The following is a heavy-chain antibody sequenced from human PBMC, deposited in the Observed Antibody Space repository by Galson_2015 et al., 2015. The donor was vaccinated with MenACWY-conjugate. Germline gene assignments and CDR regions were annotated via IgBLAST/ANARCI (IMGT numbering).Heavy chain of an antibody. D-gene: IGHD1-1*01. CDR1: GSLFSTYA. Sequence: SLRLSCAASGSLFSTYAMTWVRQAPGKGLEWVSAISSSSGATTYYADSVKGRFTISRDNSRNTLFLQMDRLSAEDTAVYYCANMAVLTTSAFDFWGQGTLVTVSS. CDR3: ANMAVLTTSAFDF. CDR2: ISSSSGATT. V-gene: IGHV3-23*01. J-gene: IGHJ4*02.